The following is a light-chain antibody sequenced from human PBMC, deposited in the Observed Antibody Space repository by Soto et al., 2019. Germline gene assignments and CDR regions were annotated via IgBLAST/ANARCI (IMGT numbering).Light chain of an antibody. Sequence: DIQMTQSPSTLSGSVGDRVTITCRASQTISSWLAWYQQKPGKAPKLLIYKASTLKSGVPSRFSGRGSGTEFTLTISSLQPDDFATYYCQQYESYSPLTFGGGTKVDNK. CDR3: QQYESYSPLT. CDR1: QTISSW. J-gene: IGKJ4*01. V-gene: IGKV1-5*03. CDR2: KAS.